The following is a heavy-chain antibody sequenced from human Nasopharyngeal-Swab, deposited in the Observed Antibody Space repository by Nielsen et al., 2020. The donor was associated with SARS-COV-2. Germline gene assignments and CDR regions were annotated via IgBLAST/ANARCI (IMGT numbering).Heavy chain of an antibody. D-gene: IGHD3-10*01. Sequence: GESLKISCAASGFTFSSYAMHWVRQAPGKGLEWVAVISYDGSNKYYADSVKGRFTISRDNSKNTLYLQMNSLRAEDTAIYYCAKVAGDYYYGSGYFDYWGQGTLVTVSS. CDR3: AKVAGDYYYGSGYFDY. CDR2: ISYDGSNK. V-gene: IGHV3-30-3*01. J-gene: IGHJ4*02. CDR1: GFTFSSYA.